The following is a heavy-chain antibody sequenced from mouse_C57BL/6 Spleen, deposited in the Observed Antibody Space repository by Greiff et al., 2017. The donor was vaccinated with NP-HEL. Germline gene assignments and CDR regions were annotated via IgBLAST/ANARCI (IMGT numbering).Heavy chain of an antibody. CDR3: TRSRGYDYDGGFDY. CDR2: IYPGNSDT. CDR1: GYTFTSYW. D-gene: IGHD2-4*01. Sequence: VQLQQSGTVLARPGASVKMSCKTSGYTFTSYWMHWVKQRPGQGLEWIGAIYPGNSDTSSNQKFKGQAKLTAVTSASTAYMELSSLTNEDSAVYYCTRSRGYDYDGGFDYWGQGTTLTVSS. V-gene: IGHV1-5*01. J-gene: IGHJ2*01.